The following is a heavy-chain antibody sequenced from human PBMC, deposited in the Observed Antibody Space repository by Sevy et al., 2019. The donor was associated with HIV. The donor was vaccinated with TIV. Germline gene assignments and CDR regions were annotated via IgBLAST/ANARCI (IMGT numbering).Heavy chain of an antibody. CDR3: AREQLITFGGVIAPFDY. Sequence: SETLSLTCTVYGGSFSGYYWSWIRQPPGKGLEWIGEINHSGSTNYNPSLKRRVTISVDTSKNQFSLKLSSVTAADTAVYYCAREQLITFGGVIAPFDYWGQGTLVTVSS. D-gene: IGHD3-16*02. V-gene: IGHV4-34*01. CDR2: INHSGST. CDR1: GGSFSGYY. J-gene: IGHJ4*02.